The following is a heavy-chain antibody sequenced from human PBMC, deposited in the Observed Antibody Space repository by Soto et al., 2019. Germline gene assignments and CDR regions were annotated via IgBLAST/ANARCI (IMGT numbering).Heavy chain of an antibody. V-gene: IGHV1-46*03. CDR2: INPSGGST. Sequence: VSVKVSCKASGYTFTSYYMHWVRQAPGQGLEWMGIINPSGGSTSYEQKFQGRVTMTRDTSTSTVYMELSSLRSEDTAVYYCARGPDSRGTAMGYFQHWGQGTLVTVSS. CDR1: GYTFTSYY. CDR3: ARGPDSRGTAMGYFQH. J-gene: IGHJ1*01. D-gene: IGHD5-18*01.